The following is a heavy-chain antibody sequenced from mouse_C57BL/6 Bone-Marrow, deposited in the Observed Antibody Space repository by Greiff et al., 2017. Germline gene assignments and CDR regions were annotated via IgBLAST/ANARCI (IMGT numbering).Heavy chain of an antibody. V-gene: IGHV1-31*01. D-gene: IGHD2-3*01. J-gene: IGHJ2*02. Sequence: EVQLQQSGPELVKPGASVKLSCKASGYSFTSYYMHWVKQSHGNILDWIGYIYPYNGDSSYNQKSKGKATLTVDKSSSTAYMELRSLTSEDSAVYYCARGGWLIPLDYWGQGTSLTVSS. CDR1: GYSFTSYY. CDR2: IYPYNGDS. CDR3: ARGGWLIPLDY.